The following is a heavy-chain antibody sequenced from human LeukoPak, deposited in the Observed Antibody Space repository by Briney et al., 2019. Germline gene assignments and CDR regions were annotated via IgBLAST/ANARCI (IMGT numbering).Heavy chain of an antibody. CDR2: ISGSGDST. Sequence: GGSLRLSCAASGFTFSSYAMTWVRPAPGGGLEWVSAISGSGDSTYYADSVKGRFTISRDKSKNTLYLQMNSLRAEDTAVYYCAREVKWIRYYMDVWGKGTTVTISS. V-gene: IGHV3-23*01. D-gene: IGHD5-18*01. CDR1: GFTFSSYA. J-gene: IGHJ6*03. CDR3: AREVKWIRYYMDV.